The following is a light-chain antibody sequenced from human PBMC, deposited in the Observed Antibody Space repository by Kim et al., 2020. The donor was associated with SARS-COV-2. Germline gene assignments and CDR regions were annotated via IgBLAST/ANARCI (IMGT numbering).Light chain of an antibody. CDR1: QSVSSN. CDR3: QQYNDWPQT. V-gene: IGKV3-15*01. J-gene: IGKJ1*01. Sequence: EIVMTQSLGTLSMSPGERATLSCRASQSVSSNLAWYQQKPGQAPRLLIYRASTRATGIPARFSGSGSGTEFTLTISSLQSEDFAVYYCQQYNDWPQTFGQGTKVDIK. CDR2: RAS.